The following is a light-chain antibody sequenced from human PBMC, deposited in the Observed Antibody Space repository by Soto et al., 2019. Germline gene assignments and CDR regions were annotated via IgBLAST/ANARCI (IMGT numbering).Light chain of an antibody. Sequence: DIQMTQSPSSLSASVGDRVTITCRATQGISHYLAWYQQGPGGVPKLLIHAASTLHSGVSSRFSGSGSGTDFTLTISSLQPEDVGTYYCQKYDNGPFTFGPGTKVDLK. CDR1: QGISHY. CDR3: QKYDNGPFT. V-gene: IGKV1-27*01. CDR2: AAS. J-gene: IGKJ3*01.